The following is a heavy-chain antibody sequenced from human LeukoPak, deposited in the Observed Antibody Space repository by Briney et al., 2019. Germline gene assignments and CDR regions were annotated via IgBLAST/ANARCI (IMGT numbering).Heavy chain of an antibody. D-gene: IGHD3-22*01. CDR1: GFTFSSYS. V-gene: IGHV3-21*01. CDR3: ARAVNPTYYYDSSGSDFDY. J-gene: IGHJ4*02. Sequence: AGGSLRLSCAASGFTFSSYSMNWVRQAPGKGLEWVSSISSSSSYIYYADSVKGRFTISRDNAKNSLYLQMNSLRAEDTAVYYCARAVNPTYYYDSSGSDFDYWGQGTLVTVSS. CDR2: ISSSSSYI.